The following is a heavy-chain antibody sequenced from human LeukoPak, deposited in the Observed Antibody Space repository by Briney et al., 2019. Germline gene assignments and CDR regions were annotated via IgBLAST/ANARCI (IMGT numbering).Heavy chain of an antibody. J-gene: IGHJ5*02. CDR2: IYYSGST. D-gene: IGHD3-9*01. Sequence: SETLSLTCTVSGGSISSYYWSWIRQPPGKGLEWIGYIYYSGSTYYNPSLKSRVTISVDTSKNQFSLKLSSVTAADTAVYYCARDLVFDPWGQGTLVTVSS. CDR3: ARDLVFDP. CDR1: GGSISSYY. V-gene: IGHV4-59*12.